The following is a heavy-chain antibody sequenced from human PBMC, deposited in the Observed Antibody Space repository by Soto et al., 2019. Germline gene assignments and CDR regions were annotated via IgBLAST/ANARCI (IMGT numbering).Heavy chain of an antibody. D-gene: IGHD6-19*01. V-gene: IGHV4-59*01. J-gene: IGHJ5*02. CDR2: IYYSGST. Sequence: SETLSLTCTVSGGSISSYYWSWIRQPPGKGLEWIGYIYYSGSTNYNPSLKSRVTISVDTSKNQFSLKLSSVTAADTAVYYCARDRVAVAGSWWFDPWGQGTLVTVSS. CDR1: GGSISSYY. CDR3: ARDRVAVAGSWWFDP.